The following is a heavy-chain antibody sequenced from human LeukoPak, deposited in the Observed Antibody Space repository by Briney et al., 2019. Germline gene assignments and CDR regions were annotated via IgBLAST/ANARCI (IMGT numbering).Heavy chain of an antibody. CDR1: GGTFSSYA. CDR3: VRDLDSRPNAFDI. J-gene: IGHJ3*02. Sequence: ASAKVSCKASGGTFSSYAISWVRQAPGQGLEWMGGIIPIFGTANYAQKFQGRVTITADESTSTAYMELSSLRSEDTAVYYCVRDLDSRPNAFDIWGQRTMVTVSS. V-gene: IGHV1-69*13. CDR2: IIPIFGTA. D-gene: IGHD2-21*01.